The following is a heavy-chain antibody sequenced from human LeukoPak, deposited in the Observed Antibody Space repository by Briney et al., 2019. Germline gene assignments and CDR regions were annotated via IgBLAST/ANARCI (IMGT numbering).Heavy chain of an antibody. CDR3: AKRGIAAANWYFDL. V-gene: IGHV3-23*01. CDR1: GFTFSSYG. J-gene: IGHJ2*01. D-gene: IGHD6-13*01. CDR2: ISGSGGST. Sequence: GGSLRLSCAGSGFTFSSYGMSWVRQAPGKGLEWVSVISGSGGSTYYADSVKGRFTISRDNSKNTLYLQMNSLRVEDTAVYYCAKRGIAAANWYFDLWGRGTLVTVSS.